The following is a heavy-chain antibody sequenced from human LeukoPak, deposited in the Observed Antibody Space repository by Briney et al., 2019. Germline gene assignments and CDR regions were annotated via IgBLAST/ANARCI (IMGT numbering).Heavy chain of an antibody. CDR3: ARYYYGSGTSFDP. CDR2: INSGGTTM. V-gene: IGHV3-48*03. D-gene: IGHD3-10*01. J-gene: IGHJ5*02. CDR1: GFAFISSE. Sequence: GGSLRLSCAASGFAFISSEMNWVRQAPGKGLEWVSHINSGGTTMYNADAVKGRFTISRDSAKNSLYLQMNSLRAEDTAVFYCARYYYGSGTSFDPWGQGTLVTVSS.